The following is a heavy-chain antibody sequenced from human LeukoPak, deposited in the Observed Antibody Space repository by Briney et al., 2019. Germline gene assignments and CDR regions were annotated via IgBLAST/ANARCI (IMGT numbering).Heavy chain of an antibody. V-gene: IGHV3-64D*06. D-gene: IGHD3-9*01. CDR3: VKDRSDILTGPGSN. J-gene: IGHJ4*02. CDR1: GFTFSSYA. Sequence: GGSLRLSCSASGFTFSSYAMHWVRQAPGKGLEYVSAISGNGGSTYYADSVKGRFTISRDNSKNTLYLQMSSLRAEDTAVYYCVKDRSDILTGPGSNWGQGTLVTVSS. CDR2: ISGNGGST.